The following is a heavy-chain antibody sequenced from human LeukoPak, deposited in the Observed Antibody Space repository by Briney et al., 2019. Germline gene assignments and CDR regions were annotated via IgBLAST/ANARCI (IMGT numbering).Heavy chain of an antibody. CDR1: GFTFSSYG. Sequence: GGSLRLSCAASGFTFSSYGMHWVRQAPGKGLEWVAFIRYDGSNKYYADSVKGRFTISRDNSKNTLYLQMNSLRAEDTAVYYCAREALSTVTPIGWGQGTLVTVSS. CDR2: IRYDGSNK. CDR3: AREALSTVTPIG. J-gene: IGHJ4*02. D-gene: IGHD4-11*01. V-gene: IGHV3-30*02.